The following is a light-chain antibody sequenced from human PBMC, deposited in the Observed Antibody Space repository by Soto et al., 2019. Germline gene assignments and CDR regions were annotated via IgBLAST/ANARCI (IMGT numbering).Light chain of an antibody. J-gene: IGKJ2*01. V-gene: IGKV3-15*01. CDR1: QSVRDD. CDR2: SAS. CDR3: QQYNQWPRHT. Sequence: EIVMTQYPGTLSVSPGERVTLSCRASQSVRDDLVWYRKKPGQPATLLIYSASIRATGVPARFSGSGSGTEFTLTISSLQSEDFAVYFCQQYNQWPRHTFGQGTKLEIK.